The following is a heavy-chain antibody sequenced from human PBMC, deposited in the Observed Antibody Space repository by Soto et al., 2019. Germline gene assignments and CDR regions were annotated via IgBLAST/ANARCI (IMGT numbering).Heavy chain of an antibody. CDR2: ISWNSGSI. Sequence: GGSLRLSCAASGFTFDDYAMHWVRQAPGKGLEWVSGISWNSGSIGYADSVKGRFTISRDNAKNSLYLQMNSLRAEDTALYYCAKDMGPAARKGYFDYWGQGTLVTVSS. V-gene: IGHV3-9*01. D-gene: IGHD2-2*01. CDR1: GFTFDDYA. CDR3: AKDMGPAARKGYFDY. J-gene: IGHJ4*02.